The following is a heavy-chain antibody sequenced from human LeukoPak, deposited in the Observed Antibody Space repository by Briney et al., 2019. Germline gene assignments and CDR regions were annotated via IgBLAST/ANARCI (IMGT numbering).Heavy chain of an antibody. CDR3: ARAITTVGFDY. Sequence: PSETLSLTCTVSGGSISSSSYYWGWIRQPPGKGLEWIGSIYHSGSTNYNPSLKSRVTISVDKSKNQFSLKLSSVTAADTAVYYCARAITTVGFDYWGQGTLVTVSS. CDR2: IYHSGST. J-gene: IGHJ4*02. CDR1: GGSISSSSYY. D-gene: IGHD3-22*01. V-gene: IGHV4-39*07.